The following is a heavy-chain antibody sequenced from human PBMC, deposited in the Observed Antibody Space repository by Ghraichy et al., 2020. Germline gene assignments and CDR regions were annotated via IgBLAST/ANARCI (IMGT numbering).Heavy chain of an antibody. J-gene: IGHJ6*02. D-gene: IGHD2-21*02. CDR1: GGSISSDY. Sequence: SETLSLTCSVSGGSISSDYWSWIRQPPGKGLEWIWYMYYSGGTNYNPSLKSRVTIAVDTSKNQFSLKLSSVTAADTAVYYCARGRDWGDDCYSDYYYGMDVWGQGTTVTVSS. CDR3: ARGRDWGDDCYSDYYYGMDV. V-gene: IGHV4-59*01. CDR2: MYYSGGT.